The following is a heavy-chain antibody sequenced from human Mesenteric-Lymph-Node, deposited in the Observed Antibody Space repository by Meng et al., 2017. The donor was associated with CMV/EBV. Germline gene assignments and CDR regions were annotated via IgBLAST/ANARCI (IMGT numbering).Heavy chain of an antibody. CDR3: ARAPLSYWHFDV. V-gene: IGHV3-53*01. Sequence: SCAASGFTVSDNYMTWVRQAPGKGLEWVSVLYSGGSTYYADSVKGRFTVSRDNSKNTLYLQMNSLRAEDTAVYYCARAPLSYWHFDVWGRGTLVTVSS. CDR1: GFTVSDNY. CDR2: LYSGGST. J-gene: IGHJ2*01.